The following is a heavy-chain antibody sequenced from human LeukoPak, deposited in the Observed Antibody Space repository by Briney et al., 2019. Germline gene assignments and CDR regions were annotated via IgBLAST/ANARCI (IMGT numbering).Heavy chain of an antibody. V-gene: IGHV1-69*13. D-gene: IGHD4-17*01. CDR2: IIPIFGTA. J-gene: IGHJ3*02. CDR3: ARSPTVTHEDAFDI. CDR1: GGTFSSYA. Sequence: ASVKVSCKASGGTFSSYAISWVRQAPGQGLEWMGGIIPIFGTANYAQKFQGRVTITADESTGTAYMELSSLRSEDTAVYYCARSPTVTHEDAFDIWGQGTMVTVSS.